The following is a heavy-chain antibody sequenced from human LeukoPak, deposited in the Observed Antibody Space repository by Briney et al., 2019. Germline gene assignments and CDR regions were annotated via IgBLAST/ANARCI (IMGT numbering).Heavy chain of an antibody. CDR3: AGGMSTVTLYYYYYMVV. J-gene: IGHJ6*03. Sequence: PGGSLRLSCAASGFTVSSNYMSWVRQAPGKGLEWVSVIYSGGRTSYADSAKGRFTISSANSTNTPYCLMNSRRGEDTTVFYCAGGMSTVTLYYYYYMVVWGKGTRHSVPS. CDR2: IYSGGRT. CDR1: GFTVSSNY. D-gene: IGHD4-17*01. V-gene: IGHV3-53*01.